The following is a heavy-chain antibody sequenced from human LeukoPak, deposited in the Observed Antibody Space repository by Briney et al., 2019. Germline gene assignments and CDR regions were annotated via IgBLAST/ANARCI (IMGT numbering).Heavy chain of an antibody. CDR2: IKQDGFEK. J-gene: IGHJ3*01. V-gene: IGHV3-7*01. Sequence: PGGSLRLSCAASGFTFSNYWMTWVRQAPGKGLEWVANIKQDGFEKYYVDSVKGRFTISRDNAKNSLYLQMNSLRVEDTAVYYCARDDVAWLQVPGVNAFDVWGQGTTVIVSS. CDR3: ARDDVAWLQVPGVNAFDV. D-gene: IGHD5-24*01. CDR1: GFTFSNYW.